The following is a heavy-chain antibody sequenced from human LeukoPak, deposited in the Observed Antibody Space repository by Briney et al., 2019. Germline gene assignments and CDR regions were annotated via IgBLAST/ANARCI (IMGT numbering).Heavy chain of an antibody. CDR3: ATIGGVYYYDSSEAY. CDR1: GFTFSSYS. Sequence: PGGSLRLSWAASGFTFSSYSMNWVRQAPGKGVGGGASISSSSSYIYYADSVKGRFTISRDNAKTSLYLQMNSLRAEDTAVYYCATIGGVYYYDSSEAYWGQGTLVTVSS. CDR2: ISSSSSYI. V-gene: IGHV3-21*01. D-gene: IGHD3-22*01. J-gene: IGHJ4*02.